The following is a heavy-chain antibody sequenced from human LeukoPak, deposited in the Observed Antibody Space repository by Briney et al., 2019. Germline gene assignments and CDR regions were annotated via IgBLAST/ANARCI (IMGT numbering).Heavy chain of an antibody. V-gene: IGHV3-23*01. D-gene: IGHD3-9*01. CDR1: GFTFSDYA. Sequence: PGASLRLSCAASGFTFSDYAMSWVRQAPGKGLEWVSAISGSGGNTYYADSVKGRFTISRDNSKNTVFLQMNSLRAEDTAVYYCAKWGDYDVLTGYYVSDYWGQGPLVTVSS. CDR2: ISGSGGNT. J-gene: IGHJ4*02. CDR3: AKWGDYDVLTGYYVSDY.